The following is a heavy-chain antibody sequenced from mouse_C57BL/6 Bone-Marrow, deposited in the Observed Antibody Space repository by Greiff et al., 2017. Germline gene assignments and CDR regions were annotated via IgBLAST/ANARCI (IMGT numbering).Heavy chain of an antibody. CDR1: GFSLTSYA. D-gene: IGHD2-3*01. CDR2: IWTGGGT. Sequence: VKVVESGPGLVAPSQSLSITCTVSGFSLTSYAISWVRQPPGKGLEWLGVIWTGGGTNYNSALKSRLSISKDNSKSQVFLKMNSLQTDDTARYYCALGAYDGYYWFAYWGQGTLVTVSA. J-gene: IGHJ3*01. CDR3: ALGAYDGYYWFAY. V-gene: IGHV2-9-1*01.